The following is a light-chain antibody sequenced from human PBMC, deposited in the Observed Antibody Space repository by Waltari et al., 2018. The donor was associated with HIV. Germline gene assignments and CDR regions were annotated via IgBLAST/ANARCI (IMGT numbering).Light chain of an antibody. J-gene: IGKJ1*01. Sequence: DVQMTQSPPTLSASVGDRVTITCRASQTSGSSSCCYQQKPGTAPKLLICRSTIIDSGLPSMFSGRCCTTDSTLTSSILQPDDVTTYCCQHYKSYFRTFGQGTKVEIK. CDR3: QHYKSYFRT. V-gene: IGKV1-5*03. CDR1: QTSGSS. CDR2: RST.